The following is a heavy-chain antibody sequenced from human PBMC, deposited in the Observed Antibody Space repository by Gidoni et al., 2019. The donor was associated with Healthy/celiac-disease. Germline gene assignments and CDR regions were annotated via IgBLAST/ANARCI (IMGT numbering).Heavy chain of an antibody. Sequence: QVQLVESGGGVVQPGRSLRLSCAASGFTFSSYGMHWVRQAPGKGLEWVAVIWYDGSNKYYADSVKGRFTISRDNSKNTLYLQMNSLRAEDTAVYYCARDSGQWLVMGVVDYWGQGTLVTVSS. CDR3: ARDSGQWLVMGVVDY. CDR1: GFTFSSYG. V-gene: IGHV3-33*01. D-gene: IGHD6-19*01. J-gene: IGHJ4*02. CDR2: IWYDGSNK.